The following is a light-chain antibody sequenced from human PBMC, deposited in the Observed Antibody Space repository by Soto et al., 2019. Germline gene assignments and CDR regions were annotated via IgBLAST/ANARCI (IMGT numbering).Light chain of an antibody. CDR1: SSNIGVNT. J-gene: IGLJ2*01. CDR2: TNN. V-gene: IGLV1-44*01. Sequence: QSVLTQPPSASGTPGQGVTISCSGGSSNIGVNTVNWYQQLPGMAPKLLFHTNNQRPSGVPDRFSGSKSGTSASLAISRLQSEDEADYYCASWDDSLHGVTFGGGTQLTVL. CDR3: ASWDDSLHGVT.